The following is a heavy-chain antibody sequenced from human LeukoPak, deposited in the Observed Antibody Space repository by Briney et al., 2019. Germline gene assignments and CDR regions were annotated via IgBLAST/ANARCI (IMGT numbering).Heavy chain of an antibody. J-gene: IGHJ2*01. D-gene: IGHD2-21*02. CDR1: GGSFSGYY. V-gene: IGHV4-34*01. CDR2: INHSGST. CDR3: ARARRAFVVVTAGRYWYFDL. Sequence: SETLSLTCAVYGGSFSGYYWSWIRQPPGKGLEWIGEINHSGSTNYNPSLKSRVTISVDTSKNQFSLKLSSVTAADTAVYYRARARRAFVVVTAGRYWYFDLWGRGTLVTVSS.